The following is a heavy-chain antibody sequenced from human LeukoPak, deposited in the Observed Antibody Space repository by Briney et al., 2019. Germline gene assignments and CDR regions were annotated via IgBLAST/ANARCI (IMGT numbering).Heavy chain of an antibody. V-gene: IGHV1-46*01. J-gene: IGHJ4*02. CDR3: ARNNWNYGDDY. CDR1: GYTFTSYY. CDR2: INPSGGST. D-gene: IGHD1-7*01. Sequence: ASVKVSCKASGYTFTSYYMHWVRQAPGQGLEWMGIINPSGGSTSYAQKFQGRVTMTRETSTSTAYMELSSLRSDDTAVYYCARNNWNYGDDYWGQGTLVTVSS.